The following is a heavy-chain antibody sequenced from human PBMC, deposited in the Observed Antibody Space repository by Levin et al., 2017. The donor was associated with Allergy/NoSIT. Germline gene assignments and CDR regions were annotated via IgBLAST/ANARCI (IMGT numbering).Heavy chain of an antibody. V-gene: IGHV3-15*01. J-gene: IGHJ4*02. Sequence: GGSLRLSCAASGFTFSNAWMSWVRQAPGKGLEWVGRIKSKTDGGTTDYAAPVKGRFTISRDDSKNTLYLQMNSLKTEDTAVYYCTTDSGDGRGWYLASYWGQGTLVTVSS. CDR1: GFTFSNAW. CDR2: IKSKTDGGTT. CDR3: TTDSGDGRGWYLASY. D-gene: IGHD6-19*01.